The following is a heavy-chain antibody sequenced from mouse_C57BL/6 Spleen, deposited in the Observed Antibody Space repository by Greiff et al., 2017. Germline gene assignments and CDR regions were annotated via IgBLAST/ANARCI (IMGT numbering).Heavy chain of an antibody. D-gene: IGHD2-4*01. V-gene: IGHV2-2*01. CDR1: GFSLTSYG. J-gene: IGHJ3*01. CDR2: IWSGGST. CDR3: ARTEYDYFFAY. Sequence: QVQLKESGPGLVQPSQSLSITCTVSGFSLTSYGVHWVRQSPGKGLEWLGVIWSGGSTDYNAAFIYRLSISKDNSKSQVFFKMNSLQADDTAIYYCARTEYDYFFAYWGQGTLVTVSA.